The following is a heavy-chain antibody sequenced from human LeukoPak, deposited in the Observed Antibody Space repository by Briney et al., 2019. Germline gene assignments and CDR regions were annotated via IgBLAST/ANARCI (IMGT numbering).Heavy chain of an antibody. Sequence: GGSLRLSCAVSGLTLSNVWMNWVRQAPEKGLEWVSSISSSSSYIYYADSVKGRFTISRDNAKNSLYLQMNSLRAEDTAVYYCARIYSNPDYWGQGTLVTVSS. V-gene: IGHV3-21*01. CDR3: ARIYSNPDY. CDR2: ISSSSSYI. J-gene: IGHJ4*02. D-gene: IGHD4-11*01. CDR1: GLTLSNVW.